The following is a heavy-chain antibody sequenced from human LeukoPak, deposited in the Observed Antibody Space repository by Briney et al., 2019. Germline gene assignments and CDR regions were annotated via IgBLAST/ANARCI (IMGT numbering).Heavy chain of an antibody. CDR2: ISSSSSYR. J-gene: IGHJ4*02. D-gene: IGHD5-18*01. CDR1: GFTFSSYA. V-gene: IGHV3-21*05. CDR3: ATTRGGGYSYGYSAY. Sequence: PGGSLRLSCAASGFTFSSYAMHWVRQAPGKGLEWVSYISSSSSYRNYADSVKGRFTISRDNAKNSLYLQMNSLRAEDTAIYYCATTRGGGYSYGYSAYWGQGTLVTVSS.